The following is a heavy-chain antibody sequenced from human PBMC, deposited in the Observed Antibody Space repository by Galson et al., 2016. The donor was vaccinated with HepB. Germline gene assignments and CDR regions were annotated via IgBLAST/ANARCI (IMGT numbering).Heavy chain of an antibody. CDR2: ISGSGGST. Sequence: SLSLSCAASGFTFSSYAMSWVRQAPGKGLEWVSAISGSGGSTYYADSVKGRFTISRDNSKNTLYLQMNSLRAEDTAVYYCAKDGRSGYPPSYFAGYYFDYWGQGTLVTVSS. CDR1: GFTFSSYA. V-gene: IGHV3-23*01. J-gene: IGHJ4*02. D-gene: IGHD1-26*01. CDR3: AKDGRSGYPPSYFAGYYFDY.